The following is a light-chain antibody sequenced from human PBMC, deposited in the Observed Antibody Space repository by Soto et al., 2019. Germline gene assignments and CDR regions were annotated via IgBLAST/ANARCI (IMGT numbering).Light chain of an antibody. J-gene: IGLJ2*01. CDR2: DVS. V-gene: IGLV2-14*03. Sequence: QSALTQPASVSGSPGQSITISCTGTSSDVGGYNYVSWYQHHPGKAPKVMIYDVSNRPSGVSNRFSGSKSGNTASLTISGLQAEDEADYSCSSYTISSTLVFGGGTKLTVL. CDR3: SSYTISSTLV. CDR1: SSDVGGYNY.